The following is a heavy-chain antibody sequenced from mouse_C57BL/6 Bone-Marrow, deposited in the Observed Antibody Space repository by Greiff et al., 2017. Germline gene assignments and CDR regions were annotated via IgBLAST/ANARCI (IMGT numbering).Heavy chain of an antibody. D-gene: IGHD1-1*02. CDR1: GYTFTSYW. Sequence: QVQLKESGAELVMPGASVKLSCKASGYTFTSYWMHWVKQRPGQGLEWIGEIDPSDSYTNYNQKFKGKSTLTVDKSSSTAYMQLSSLTSEDSAVYYCARGPYGFDVWGTGTTVTVSS. CDR3: ARGPYGFDV. J-gene: IGHJ1*03. V-gene: IGHV1-69*01. CDR2: IDPSDSYT.